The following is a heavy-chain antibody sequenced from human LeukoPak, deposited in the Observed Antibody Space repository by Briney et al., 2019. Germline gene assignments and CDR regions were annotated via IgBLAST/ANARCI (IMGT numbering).Heavy chain of an antibody. V-gene: IGHV3-23*01. Sequence: GGSLRLSCAASGFTFSSYAMSWVRQAPGKGLEWVSAISGSGGSTYYADSVKGRFTISRDNSKNTLYLQMNSLRAEDTAVYYCAKEQGKYSSSSGPIDYWGQGTLVTVSS. CDR1: GFTFSSYA. D-gene: IGHD6-6*01. J-gene: IGHJ4*02. CDR3: AKEQGKYSSSSGPIDY. CDR2: ISGSGGST.